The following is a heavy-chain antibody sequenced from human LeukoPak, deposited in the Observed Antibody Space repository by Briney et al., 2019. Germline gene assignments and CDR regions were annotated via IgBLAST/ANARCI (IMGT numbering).Heavy chain of an antibody. V-gene: IGHV3-11*06. D-gene: IGHD5-24*01. Sequence: PGGSLRLSCAASGFTFSDYQMTWIRQAPGKGLEWVSYISSSSSYTNYADSVQGRFTISRDTAKKSLDLQMNSLRAEDTAVYYCARGDGYGDFWGQGTLVTVSS. CDR1: GFTFSDYQ. CDR2: ISSSSSYT. CDR3: ARGDGYGDF. J-gene: IGHJ4*02.